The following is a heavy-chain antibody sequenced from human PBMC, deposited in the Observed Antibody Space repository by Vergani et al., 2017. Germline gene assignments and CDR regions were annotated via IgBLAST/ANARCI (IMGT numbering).Heavy chain of an antibody. CDR3: AIESDDSSGYRRPDAFDI. Sequence: QVQLVQSGAEVKKPGASVKVSCKASGYTFTSYYMHWVRQAPGQGLEWMGIINPSGGSTSYAQKFQGRVTMTRETSTSTVYMELSSLRSEDTAVYYCAIESDDSSGYRRPDAFDIWGQGTMVTVSS. D-gene: IGHD3-22*01. CDR1: GYTFTSYY. J-gene: IGHJ3*02. CDR2: INPSGGST. V-gene: IGHV1-46*01.